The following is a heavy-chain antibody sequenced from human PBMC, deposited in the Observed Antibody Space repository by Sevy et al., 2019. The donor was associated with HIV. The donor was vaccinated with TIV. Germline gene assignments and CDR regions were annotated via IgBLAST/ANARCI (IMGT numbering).Heavy chain of an antibody. CDR2: INNDGSNT. D-gene: IGHD3-10*01. V-gene: IGHV3-74*01. Sequence: GGSLRLSCAASGFTFGNYWMYWVRQAPGMGLVWISRINNDGSNTNYADSVKGRFTTSRDNAKNTLYLQMNSLRAEDTAVYYCGREMISMVPGVPDAFDIWGQGTMVTVSS. CDR3: GREMISMVPGVPDAFDI. CDR1: GFTFGNYW. J-gene: IGHJ3*02.